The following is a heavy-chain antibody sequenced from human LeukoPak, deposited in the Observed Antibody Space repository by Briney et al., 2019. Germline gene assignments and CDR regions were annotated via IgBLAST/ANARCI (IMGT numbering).Heavy chain of an antibody. J-gene: IGHJ2*01. V-gene: IGHV4-59*12. CDR1: GGSISSYY. Sequence: KPSETLSLTCTVSGGSISSYYWSWIRQPPGKGLEWIGSIYYSGSTYYNPSLKSRVTISVDTSKNQFSLKLSSVTAADTAVYYCARGLAVAGTADWYFDLWGRGTLVTVSS. CDR3: ARGLAVAGTADWYFDL. D-gene: IGHD6-19*01. CDR2: IYYSGST.